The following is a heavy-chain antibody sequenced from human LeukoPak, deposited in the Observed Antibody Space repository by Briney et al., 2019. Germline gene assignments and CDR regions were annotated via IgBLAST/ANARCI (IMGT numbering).Heavy chain of an antibody. CDR1: GLTFSGSW. CDR3: AKSGSYFDFDS. CDR2: IDQHGDEK. J-gene: IGHJ4*02. Sequence: PGGSLRLSCAASGLTFSGSWMSWVRQAPGKGLEWVANIDQHGDEKYYVDSVKGRFTISRDNAKNSLYLQMNSLIPEDTAVYYCAKSGSYFDFDSWGQGTLVTVSS. V-gene: IGHV3-7*01. D-gene: IGHD1-26*01.